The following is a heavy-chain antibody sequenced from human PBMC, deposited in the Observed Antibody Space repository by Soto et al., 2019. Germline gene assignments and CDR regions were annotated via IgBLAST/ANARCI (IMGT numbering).Heavy chain of an antibody. V-gene: IGHV4-31*03. CDR3: AKDPSPQPIPAVTPGWFDP. CDR1: GDSIRDGGYY. J-gene: IGHJ5*02. Sequence: PSETLSLTCTVSGDSIRDGGYYWAWIRQRPGKGLEWMGYIYFTGKTNYNPSLENRLTMSADMSRRQLYLRLTSVTAADTAVYFCAKDPSPQPIPAVTPGWFDPWGQGISVTVSS. CDR2: IYFTGKT. D-gene: IGHD4-4*01.